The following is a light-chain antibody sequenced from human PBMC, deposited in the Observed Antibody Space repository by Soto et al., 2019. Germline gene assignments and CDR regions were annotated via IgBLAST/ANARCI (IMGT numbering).Light chain of an antibody. CDR1: QTIRSNY. Sequence: ETVLTPSPGTLSLSPGEIATLSCRASQTIRSNYLAWYQQTPGQAPRLLIYGASNRATGIADRFSGSGYGTDFTLIISRLEHEDFALYYCQQYGSTPWTFGHGTKVDIK. V-gene: IGKV3-20*01. CDR3: QQYGSTPWT. CDR2: GAS. J-gene: IGKJ1*01.